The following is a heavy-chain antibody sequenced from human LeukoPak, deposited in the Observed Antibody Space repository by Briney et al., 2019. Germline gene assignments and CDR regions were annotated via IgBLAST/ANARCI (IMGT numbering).Heavy chain of an antibody. J-gene: IGHJ4*02. CDR1: GFTFSSYA. CDR3: AKGGRTYDYVWGSLDY. CDR2: ISGSGGST. Sequence: GGSLRLSCAASGFTFSSYAMSWVRQAPGKGLEWVTAISGSGGSTYYADSVKGRFTISRDNSKNTLYLQMNSLRAEDTAVYYCAKGGRTYDYVWGSLDYWGQGTLVTVSS. V-gene: IGHV3-23*01. D-gene: IGHD3-16*01.